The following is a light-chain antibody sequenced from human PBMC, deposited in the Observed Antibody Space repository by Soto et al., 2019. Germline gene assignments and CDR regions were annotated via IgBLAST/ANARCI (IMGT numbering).Light chain of an antibody. CDR2: DAS. V-gene: IGKV3-20*01. CDR3: QQYGSSPT. Sequence: ELVMTQSPATLSVSPGERATLSCRASQSFSSNVAWYQQKPGQAPRLLIYDASRRATGIPERFSGSGSGTDFTLTINRLEPEDFAVYYCQQYGSSPTFGLGTKVDIK. J-gene: IGKJ1*01. CDR1: QSFSSN.